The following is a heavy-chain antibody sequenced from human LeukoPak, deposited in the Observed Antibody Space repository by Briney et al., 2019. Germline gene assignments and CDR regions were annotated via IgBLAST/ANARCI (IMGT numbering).Heavy chain of an antibody. CDR3: ARSTGPIDY. Sequence: SQTLSLTCAISGDSVSSNSAARNWIRQSPSRGLEWLGRTYYRSKWSTYHAVSVKSRISINRDTSKNQISLQLNSVTPEDTAVYYCARSTGPIDYWGQGTLVTVSS. J-gene: IGHJ4*02. CDR2: TYYRSKWST. CDR1: GDSVSSNSAA. V-gene: IGHV6-1*01. D-gene: IGHD1-1*01.